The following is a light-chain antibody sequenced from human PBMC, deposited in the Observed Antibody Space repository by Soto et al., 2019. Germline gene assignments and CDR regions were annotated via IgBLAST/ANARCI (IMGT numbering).Light chain of an antibody. CDR2: EVD. CDR3: ASYGGSDNYV. J-gene: IGLJ1*01. V-gene: IGLV2-8*01. CDR1: SGDIGGYNY. Sequence: QSVLTQPPSASGSPGQSVTISCTGTSGDIGGYNYVSWFQQYPGKAPKLMIFEVDKRPSGVPDRFSGSKSGNTASLTVSGLRADDEADYYCASYGGSDNYVFGTGTKVTVL.